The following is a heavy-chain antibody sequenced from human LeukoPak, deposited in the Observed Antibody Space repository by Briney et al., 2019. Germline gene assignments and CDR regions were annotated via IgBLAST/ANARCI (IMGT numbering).Heavy chain of an antibody. J-gene: IGHJ5*02. Sequence: GESLKISCKGSGYRFTNYWIAWVRQMPGKGLEWMGIIYPGDSDIRYSPSFQGQVTISADKSISTAYLQWGSLKASDTAMYYCARQEYCSGGSCYTWFDPWGQGTLVTVSS. CDR3: ARQEYCSGGSCYTWFDP. D-gene: IGHD2-15*01. CDR2: IYPGDSDI. V-gene: IGHV5-51*01. CDR1: GYRFTNYW.